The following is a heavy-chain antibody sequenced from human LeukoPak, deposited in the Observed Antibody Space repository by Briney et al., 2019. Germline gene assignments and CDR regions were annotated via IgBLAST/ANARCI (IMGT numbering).Heavy chain of an antibody. V-gene: IGHV3-7*01. CDR2: IKQDGSEK. CDR3: ASSPPYYDYVWGSYRYPFDY. D-gene: IGHD3-16*02. J-gene: IGHJ4*02. CDR1: GFTFSSYW. Sequence: PGGSLRLSCAASGFTFSSYWMSWVRQAQGKGLEWVANIKQDGSEKYYVDSVKGRFTISRDNAKNSLYLQMNSLRAEDTAVYYCASSPPYYDYVWGSYRYPFDYWGQGTLVTVSS.